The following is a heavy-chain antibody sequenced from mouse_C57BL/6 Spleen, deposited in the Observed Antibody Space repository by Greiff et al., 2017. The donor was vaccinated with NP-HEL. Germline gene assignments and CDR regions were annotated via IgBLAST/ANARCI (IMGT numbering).Heavy chain of an antibody. J-gene: IGHJ2*01. CDR3: ARDGYYGSSYEGYFDY. CDR2: ISDGGSYT. Sequence: EVKLMESGGGLVKPGGSLKLSCAASGFTFSSYAMSWVRQTPEKRLEWVATISDGGSYTYYPDNVKGRFTISRDNAKNNLYLQMSHLKSEDTAMYYCARDGYYGSSYEGYFDYWGQGTTLTVSS. CDR1: GFTFSSYA. D-gene: IGHD1-1*01. V-gene: IGHV5-4*01.